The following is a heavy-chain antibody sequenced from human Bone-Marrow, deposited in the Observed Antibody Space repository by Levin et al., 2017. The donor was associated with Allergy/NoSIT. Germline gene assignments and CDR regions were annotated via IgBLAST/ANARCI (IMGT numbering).Heavy chain of an antibody. V-gene: IGHV1-18*01. CDR3: AREGRSGGYDFWSGYYPPYYYGMDV. CDR2: ISAYNGNT. D-gene: IGHD3-3*01. J-gene: IGHJ6*02. Sequence: ASVKVSCKASGYTFTSYGISWVRQAPGQGLEWMGWISAYNGNTNYAQKLQGRVTMTTDTSTSTAYMELRSLRSDDTAVYYCAREGRSGGYDFWSGYYPPYYYGMDVWGQGTTVTVSS. CDR1: GYTFTSYG.